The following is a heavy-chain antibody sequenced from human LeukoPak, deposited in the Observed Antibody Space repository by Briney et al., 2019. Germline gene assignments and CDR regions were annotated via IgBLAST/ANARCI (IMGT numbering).Heavy chain of an antibody. CDR3: ARKSIAVAGRKPYDS. J-gene: IGHJ4*02. CDR2: IDHSGRT. Sequence: SETLSLTCAVDGGSFSGYYWSWIRQPPGRGLEWIGEIDHSGRTNSNASLKSRVTISVDMSKNQFSLRLSSVTAADTAVYYCARKSIAVAGRKPYDSWDQGSLVTVSS. D-gene: IGHD6-13*01. V-gene: IGHV4-34*01. CDR1: GGSFSGYY.